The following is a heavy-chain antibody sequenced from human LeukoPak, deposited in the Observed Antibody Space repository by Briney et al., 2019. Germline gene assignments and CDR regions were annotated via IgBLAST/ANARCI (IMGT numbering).Heavy chain of an antibody. Sequence: GGSLRLSCAVSGFTFSSYAMNWVRQAPGKGLEWVSTVTGGGSNTYYADSVKGRFTISRDNSKDTLYLQMSSLRAEDTAVYYCARGRGSGSYYFDYWGQGTLVTVSS. CDR3: ARGRGSGSYYFDY. D-gene: IGHD3-22*01. J-gene: IGHJ4*02. CDR1: GFTFSSYA. V-gene: IGHV3-23*01. CDR2: VTGGGSNT.